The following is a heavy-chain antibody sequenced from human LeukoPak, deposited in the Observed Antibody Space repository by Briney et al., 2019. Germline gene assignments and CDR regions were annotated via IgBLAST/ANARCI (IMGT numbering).Heavy chain of an antibody. CDR1: GYSFTDHW. J-gene: IGHJ6*04. CDR3: ARNIYGMDV. V-gene: IGHV5-10-1*01. Sequence: GESLKISCQASGYSFTDHWITWVRQMPGKGLEWMGKIDPSDSHINYSPSFQGHVTISVDKSISTGYLQWSSLKASDTAMYYCARNIYGMDVWGKGTTVIVSS. CDR2: IDPSDSHI.